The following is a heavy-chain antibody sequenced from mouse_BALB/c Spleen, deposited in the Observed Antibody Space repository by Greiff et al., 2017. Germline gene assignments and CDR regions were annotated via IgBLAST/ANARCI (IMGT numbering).Heavy chain of an antibody. V-gene: IGHV5-9-4*01. D-gene: IGHD1-1*01. Sequence: EVMLVESGGGLVKPGGSLKLSCAASGFTFSSYAMSWVRQSPEKRLEWVAEISSGGSYTYYPDTVTGRFTIARDNAKNTLYLEMSSLRSEDTAMYYCARASYYYGSSYFDYWGQGTTLTVSS. J-gene: IGHJ2*01. CDR1: GFTFSSYA. CDR2: ISSGGSYT. CDR3: ARASYYYGSSYFDY.